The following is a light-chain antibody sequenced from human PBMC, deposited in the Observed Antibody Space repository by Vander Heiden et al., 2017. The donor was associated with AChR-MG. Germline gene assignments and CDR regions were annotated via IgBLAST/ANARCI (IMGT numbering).Light chain of an antibody. CDR2: AAS. CDR3: QQSDSSLYT. J-gene: IGKJ2*01. CDR1: QNISSY. V-gene: IGKV1-39*01. Sequence: DIQMTQSPSSLSASVGDRVTITCRASQNISSYLNWYQQKPGKAPKLLIYAASSLQSGVPSRFSGSGSGTEFTLTISSLQPEDFATYHCQQSDSSLYTFGQGTKLEIK.